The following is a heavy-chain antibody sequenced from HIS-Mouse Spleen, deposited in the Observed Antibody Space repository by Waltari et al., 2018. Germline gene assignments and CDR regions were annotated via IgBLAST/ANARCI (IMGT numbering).Heavy chain of an antibody. Sequence: QVQLQQWGAGLLKPSETLSLTCAVYGGSFSGYYWSWIRQPPGKGLEWIGEINHSGSTNYNPSLKSRVTISVDTSKNQFSLKLSSVTAADTAVYYCARVGVATMGGDYWGQGTLVTVSS. V-gene: IGHV4-34*01. J-gene: IGHJ4*02. D-gene: IGHD5-12*01. CDR1: GGSFSGYY. CDR3: ARVGVATMGGDY. CDR2: INHSGST.